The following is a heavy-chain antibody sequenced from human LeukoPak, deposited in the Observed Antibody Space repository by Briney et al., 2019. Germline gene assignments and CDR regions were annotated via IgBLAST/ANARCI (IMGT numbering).Heavy chain of an antibody. Sequence: GESLRLSCAPSAFTVSSNYMTWVRQAPGKGLEWVSSIYRDGTTYYADSVKGRFTISRDTSENTLYLQMNSLSAGDSAVYYCARDPTYYYGSGSTYYFDYWGQGTLVTVSS. J-gene: IGHJ4*02. V-gene: IGHV3-66*01. D-gene: IGHD3-10*01. CDR2: IYRDGTT. CDR3: ARDPTYYYGSGSTYYFDY. CDR1: AFTVSSNY.